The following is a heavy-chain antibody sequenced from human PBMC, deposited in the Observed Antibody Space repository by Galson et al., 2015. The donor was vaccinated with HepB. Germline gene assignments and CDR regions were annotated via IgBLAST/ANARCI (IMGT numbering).Heavy chain of an antibody. CDR3: ARRWIEDDFWSGYFPHYFDY. CDR2: ISPYNGKK. V-gene: IGHV1-18*01. CDR1: GYTFISYG. D-gene: IGHD3-3*01. J-gene: IGHJ4*02. Sequence: SVKVSCKASGYTFISYGISWVRLAPGRGPEWMGWISPYNGKKNYAERFQDRVTMTIDTSTRTAYMELRSLRSDDTAVYYCARRWIEDDFWSGYFPHYFDYWGQGTLVTVSS.